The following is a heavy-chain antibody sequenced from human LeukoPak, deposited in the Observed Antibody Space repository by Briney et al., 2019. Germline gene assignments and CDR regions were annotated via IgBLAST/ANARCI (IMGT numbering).Heavy chain of an antibody. CDR2: IRSKAYGGTT. Sequence: TGGSLRLSCTASGFTFGDYAMSWFRQAPGKGLEWVGFIRSKAYGGTTGYAASVKGRFTISRDDSKNTLYLQMNSLKTEDTAVYYCTTETPESSGYYYGTPIYHFDYWGQGTLVTVSS. V-gene: IGHV3-49*03. J-gene: IGHJ4*02. CDR3: TTETPESSGYYYGTPIYHFDY. D-gene: IGHD3-22*01. CDR1: GFTFGDYA.